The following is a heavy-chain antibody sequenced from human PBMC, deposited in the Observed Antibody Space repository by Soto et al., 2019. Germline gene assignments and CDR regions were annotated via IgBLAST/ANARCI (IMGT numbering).Heavy chain of an antibody. CDR2: ISHSGST. Sequence: PSETLSLTCAVSGGSISSSEWCTWVRQPPGKGLEWVGEISHSGSTNYKPSLKSRVTMSVDKSTNHFSLNLRSVTAADTAFYYCASRSASGPYWGQGILVTVSS. CDR3: ASRSASGPY. V-gene: IGHV4-4*02. CDR1: GGSISSSEW. D-gene: IGHD6-13*01. J-gene: IGHJ4*02.